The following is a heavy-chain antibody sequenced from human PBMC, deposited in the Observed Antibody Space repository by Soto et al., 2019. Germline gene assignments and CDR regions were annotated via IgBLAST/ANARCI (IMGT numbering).Heavy chain of an antibody. CDR1: RFTVRDEY. J-gene: IGHJ4*02. V-gene: IGHV3-72*01. D-gene: IGHD1-26*01. CDR2: TRNKAHSYTT. CDR3: VRVHSGTYTFDY. Sequence: VGSLRLSAAPSRFTVRDEYIDWVRQAPGKGLEWVGRTRNKAHSYTTEYAASVKGRFTISRDNSKNSVYLQMNSLRTEDTAVYYCVRVHSGTYTFDYWGQGT.